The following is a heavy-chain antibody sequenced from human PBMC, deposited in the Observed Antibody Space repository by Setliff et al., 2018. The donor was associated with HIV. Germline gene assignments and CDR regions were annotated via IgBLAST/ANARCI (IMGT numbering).Heavy chain of an antibody. Sequence: GGSLRLSCAASGFTFSSYWMTWVRQAPGKGLEWVANIKQDGSEKYYVDSVKGRFTISRDNAKNSLYLQMNSLRAEDTAVYYCATVSRFSAYKTWGQGTLVTVSS. CDR1: GFTFSSYW. CDR3: ATVSRFSAYKT. J-gene: IGHJ1*01. D-gene: IGHD5-12*01. CDR2: IKQDGSEK. V-gene: IGHV3-7*03.